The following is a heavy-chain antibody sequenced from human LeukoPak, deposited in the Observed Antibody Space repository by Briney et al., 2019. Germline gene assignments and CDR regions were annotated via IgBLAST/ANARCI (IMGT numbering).Heavy chain of an antibody. V-gene: IGHV4-31*03. D-gene: IGHD3-10*01. J-gene: IGHJ3*02. CDR3: ARPTSSGLGNDAFDI. CDR2: IYYSGST. CDR1: GGSISSGGYY. Sequence: SETLSLTCTVSGGSISSGGYYWSWIRQHPGKGLEWIGYIYYSGSTYSNPSLKSRVTISVDTSKNQFSLKLSSVTAADTAVYYCARPTSSGLGNDAFDIWGQGTMVTVSS.